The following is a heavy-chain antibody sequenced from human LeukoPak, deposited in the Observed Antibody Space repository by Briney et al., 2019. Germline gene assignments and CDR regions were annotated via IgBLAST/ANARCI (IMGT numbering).Heavy chain of an antibody. D-gene: IGHD2-8*01. V-gene: IGHV3-21*01. J-gene: IGHJ4*02. Sequence: PGGSLRLSCAASGFTFSSYSMNWVRQAPGKGLEWVSSISSSSSYIYYADSVKGRFTISRDNAMNSLYLQMNSLRAEDTAVYYCARDLPDILLMMYVKGAAFDYWGQGTLVTVSS. CDR1: GFTFSSYS. CDR3: ARDLPDILLMMYVKGAAFDY. CDR2: ISSSSSYI.